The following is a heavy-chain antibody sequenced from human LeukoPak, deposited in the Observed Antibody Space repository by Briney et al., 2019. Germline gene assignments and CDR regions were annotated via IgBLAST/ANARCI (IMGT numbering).Heavy chain of an antibody. CDR3: ARDSLGAGTVGATSGY. Sequence: SETLSLTCTVSGGSISSSSYYWGWIRQPPGKGLEWIGSIYYSGGTYYNPSLKSRLTISVDTSKNQFSLKLSSVTAADTAVYYCARDSLGAGTVGATSGYWGQGTLVTVSS. D-gene: IGHD1-26*01. CDR1: GGSISSSSYY. J-gene: IGHJ4*02. V-gene: IGHV4-39*02. CDR2: IYYSGGT.